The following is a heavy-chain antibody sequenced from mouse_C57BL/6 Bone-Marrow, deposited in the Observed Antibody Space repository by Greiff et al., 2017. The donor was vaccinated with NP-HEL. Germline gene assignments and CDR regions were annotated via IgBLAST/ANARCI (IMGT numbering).Heavy chain of an antibody. CDR1: GYTFTSYW. V-gene: IGHV1-64*01. CDR3: ARECTADYAMDY. Sequence: VQLQQPGAELVKPGASVKLSCKASGYTFTSYWMHWVKQRPGQGLEWIGMIHPNSGSTNYNEKFKSKATLTVDKSSSTAYMQLSSLTSEDSAVYYCARECTADYAMDYWGQGTSVTVSS. J-gene: IGHJ4*01. CDR2: IHPNSGST.